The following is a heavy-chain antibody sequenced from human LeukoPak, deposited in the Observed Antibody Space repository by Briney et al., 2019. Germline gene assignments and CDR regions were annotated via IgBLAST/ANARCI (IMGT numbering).Heavy chain of an antibody. Sequence: GASVKVSCKVSGYTLTELSMHWVRQAPGKGLEWMGGFDPEDGETIYAQKFQGRVTMTEDTSTDTAYMELSSLRSEDTAVYYCATGYYYDSSGYSPFNYYFDYWGQGTLVTVSS. J-gene: IGHJ4*02. D-gene: IGHD3-22*01. CDR1: GYTLTELS. CDR2: FDPEDGET. CDR3: ATGYYYDSSGYSPFNYYFDY. V-gene: IGHV1-24*01.